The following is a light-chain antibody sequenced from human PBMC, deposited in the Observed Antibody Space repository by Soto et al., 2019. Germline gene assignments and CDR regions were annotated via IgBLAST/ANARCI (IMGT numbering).Light chain of an antibody. CDR1: SSDVGGYNY. CDR2: DVT. V-gene: IGLV2-14*01. CDR3: FSYTRSTTWV. Sequence: QSALTQPASVSGSPGQSITISCTGTSSDVGGYNYVSWYQQHPGKAPKLMIYDVTNRPSGVSNRFSGSKSGNTSSLTISGLQAEDEADYYCFSYTRSTTWVFGVGTKLTVL. J-gene: IGLJ3*02.